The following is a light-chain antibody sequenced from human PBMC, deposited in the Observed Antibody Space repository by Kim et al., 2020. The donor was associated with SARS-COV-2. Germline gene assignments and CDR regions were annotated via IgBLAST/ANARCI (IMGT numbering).Light chain of an antibody. CDR2: DVS. V-gene: IGLV2-14*03. J-gene: IGLJ3*02. CDR3: SSYTSSSTWV. Sequence: QSALTQPASVSGSPGQSITISCTGTSSDVGSYNYVSWYQQHPGKAPKLMIYDVSNRTSGVSNRFSGSKSGNTASLTISGLQAEDEADYYCSSYTSSSTWVFGGGTQLTVL. CDR1: SSDVGSYNY.